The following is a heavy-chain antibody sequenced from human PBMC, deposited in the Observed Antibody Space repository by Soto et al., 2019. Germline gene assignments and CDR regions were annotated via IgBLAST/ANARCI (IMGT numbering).Heavy chain of an antibody. J-gene: IGHJ5*02. CDR3: ATDLRITGTTIWFDP. Sequence: SRRLSCAASGSTFVVYYMSWNRQAPEKGLEWVSYISSSSSYTNYADSVKGRFTISRDNAKNSMYLQMNSLRAEDKAVYYCATDLRITGTTIWFDPWGQGTLVTVSS. CDR2: ISSSSSYT. D-gene: IGHD1-7*01. CDR1: GSTFVVYY. V-gene: IGHV3-11*06.